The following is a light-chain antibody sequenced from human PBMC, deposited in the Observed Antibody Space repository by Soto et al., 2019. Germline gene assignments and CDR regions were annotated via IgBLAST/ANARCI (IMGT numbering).Light chain of an antibody. CDR1: QSLLATCNNMNC. V-gene: IGKV4-1*01. Sequence: DIVMTQSPASLAVSLGERATIHCKSSQSLLATCNNMNCLAWYQHKPGQPPKMLILWASTRESGVPDRFSGSGSGTDVTLTISSLQAEDAAVYYCQHYFTPPFPFGQGTKLEIK. J-gene: IGKJ2*01. CDR2: WAS. CDR3: QHYFTPPFP.